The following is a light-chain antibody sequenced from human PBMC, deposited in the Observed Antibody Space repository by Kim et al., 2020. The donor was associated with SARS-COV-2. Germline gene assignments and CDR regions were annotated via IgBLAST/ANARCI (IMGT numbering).Light chain of an antibody. CDR3: QHYDNLRT. CDR2: DAS. CDR1: QDITNN. J-gene: IGKJ1*01. V-gene: IGKV1-33*01. Sequence: DIQLTQSPSSLSASVGDRVTITCQASQDITNNLNWYQQKPGKAPKLLIYDASNLETGVPSRFSGGGSGTDFTFTISSLQPDDFATYYCQHYDNLRTFGQGTKVDIK.